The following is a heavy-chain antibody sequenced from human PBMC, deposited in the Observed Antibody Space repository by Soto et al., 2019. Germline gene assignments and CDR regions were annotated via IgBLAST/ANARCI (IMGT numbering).Heavy chain of an antibody. D-gene: IGHD3-22*01. CDR1: GGSISSGGYY. V-gene: IGHV4-31*03. J-gene: IGHJ4*02. CDR3: ARAHYYDSSGYYLLDY. Sequence: QVQLQESGPGLVKPSQTLSLTCTVSGGSISSGGYYWSWIRQHPGKGLEWIGYIYYSGRTYYNPSLESRVTISVDASKTQFSLKLSPVTAADTAVYYCARAHYYDSSGYYLLDYWGQGTLVTVSS. CDR2: IYYSGRT.